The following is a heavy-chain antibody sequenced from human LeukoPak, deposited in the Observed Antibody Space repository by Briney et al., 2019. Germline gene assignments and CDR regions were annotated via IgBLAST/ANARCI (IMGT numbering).Heavy chain of an antibody. CDR2: INPNSGGT. J-gene: IGHJ3*02. D-gene: IGHD1-26*01. Sequence: ASVKVSCKASGYTITGYYLHWVRQAPGQGLEWMGRINPNSGGTNSAQKFQGRITMTRDTSISTAYMELSGLRSEDTAVYYCARDYRLVGAYAFDIWGQGTMVTVSS. V-gene: IGHV1-2*06. CDR3: ARDYRLVGAYAFDI. CDR1: GYTITGYY.